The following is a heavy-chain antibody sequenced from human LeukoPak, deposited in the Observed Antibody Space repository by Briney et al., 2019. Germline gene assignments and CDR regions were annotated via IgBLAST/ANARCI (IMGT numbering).Heavy chain of an antibody. CDR1: VFTFSSYG. Sequence: GGSLRLSCAASVFTFSSYGMHWVRQAPGKGLEWVAVISYDGSNKYYADSVKGRFTISRDNSKNTLYLQMNSLRAEDTAVYYCAKVAVVAATLSLAADYWGQGTLVTVSS. CDR3: AKVAVVAATLSLAADY. D-gene: IGHD2-15*01. V-gene: IGHV3-30*18. CDR2: ISYDGSNK. J-gene: IGHJ4*02.